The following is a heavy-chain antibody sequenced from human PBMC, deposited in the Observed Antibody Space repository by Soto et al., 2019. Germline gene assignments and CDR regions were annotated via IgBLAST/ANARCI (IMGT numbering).Heavy chain of an antibody. CDR2: IYSGGST. D-gene: IGHD6-19*01. CDR3: ARPYGYSSGWYHTNDAFDI. V-gene: IGHV3-66*04. J-gene: IGHJ3*02. Sequence: GGSLRLSCAASGFTVSSNYMSWVRQAPGKGLEWVSVIYSGGSTDYADSVKGRFTITRDNSKNTLYLQMNSLRAEDTAVYYCARPYGYSSGWYHTNDAFDIWGQGTMVTVSS. CDR1: GFTVSSNY.